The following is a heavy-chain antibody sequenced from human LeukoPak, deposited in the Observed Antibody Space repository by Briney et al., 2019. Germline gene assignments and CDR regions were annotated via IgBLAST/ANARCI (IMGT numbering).Heavy chain of an antibody. CDR3: ATSWARGIVGALDY. CDR1: GFTFSSYG. Sequence: GGSLRLSGAASGFTFSSYGMSWVRKAPGKGREWVAHIKQDGSEKYYVDSVKGRFTISRDNAKNSLYLQMNSLRAEDTAVYYCATSWARGIVGALDYWGQGTLVTVSS. V-gene: IGHV3-7*01. CDR2: IKQDGSEK. J-gene: IGHJ4*02. D-gene: IGHD1-26*01.